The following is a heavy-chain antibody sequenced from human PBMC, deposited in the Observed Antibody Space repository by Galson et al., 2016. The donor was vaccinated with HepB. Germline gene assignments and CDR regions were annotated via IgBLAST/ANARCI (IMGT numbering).Heavy chain of an antibody. J-gene: IGHJ4*02. Sequence: SLRLSCAASGFTFSRHAMNWVRQAPGKGLEWIAYISRSAHEIYYADSLKGRFAISRDDAKNSLSLQLSSLRVDDTAVYYCARGKYGSGWMVDYWGQGTQVTVSS. V-gene: IGHV3-48*03. CDR2: ISRSAHEI. CDR3: ARGKYGSGWMVDY. CDR1: GFTFSRHA. D-gene: IGHD6-19*01.